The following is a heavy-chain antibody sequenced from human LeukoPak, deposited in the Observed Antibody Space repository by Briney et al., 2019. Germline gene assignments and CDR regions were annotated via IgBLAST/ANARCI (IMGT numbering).Heavy chain of an antibody. CDR3: AKTVTISPRYYFDY. V-gene: IGHV3-23*01. CDR2: MSGSGAST. Sequence: GGSLRLSCAASGVTFSSYAMSWVRQAPGKGLEWVSAMSGSGASTYYADSVKGRFTISRDNSKNTLYLQMNSLRAEDTAVYYCAKTVTISPRYYFDYWGQGTLVTVFS. CDR1: GVTFSSYA. D-gene: IGHD4-17*01. J-gene: IGHJ4*02.